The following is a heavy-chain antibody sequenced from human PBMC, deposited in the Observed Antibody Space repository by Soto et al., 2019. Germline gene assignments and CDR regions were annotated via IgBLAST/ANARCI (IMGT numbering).Heavy chain of an antibody. CDR2: IIPIFGTV. D-gene: IGHD5-12*01. Sequence: QVQLVQSGAEVKKPGSSVKVSCKASGGTFSNYPISWVRQAPGQGLEWMGGIIPIFGTVNYAQKFQGRATITADESKSTAYMELSSLRSEDTAVYYCARGNHRWLQLWYFDLWGRGTLVTVSS. J-gene: IGHJ2*01. CDR1: GGTFSNYP. CDR3: ARGNHRWLQLWYFDL. V-gene: IGHV1-69*12.